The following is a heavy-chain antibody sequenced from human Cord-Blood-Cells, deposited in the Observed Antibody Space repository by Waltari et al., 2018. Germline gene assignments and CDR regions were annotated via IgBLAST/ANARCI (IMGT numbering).Heavy chain of an antibody. J-gene: IGHJ4*02. CDR3: ARTSFLEWLYYFDY. CDR1: GFTFSSYW. V-gene: IGHV3-7*01. D-gene: IGHD3-3*01. CDR2: IKQDGSEK. Sequence: EVQLVESGGGLVQPGGSLRLSCAASGFTFSSYWMSWVRQAPGKGLEWVANIKQDGSEKYYVDVGKGRFTISRDNAKNSLYLQMNSLRAEDTAVYYCARTSFLEWLYYFDYWGQGTLVTVSS.